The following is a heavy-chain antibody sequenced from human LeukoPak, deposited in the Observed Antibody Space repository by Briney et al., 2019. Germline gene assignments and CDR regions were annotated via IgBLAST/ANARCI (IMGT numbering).Heavy chain of an antibody. D-gene: IGHD1-1*01. V-gene: IGHV4-39*07. CDR1: GGSVRSSTYY. CDR2: IYYSGSS. CDR3: ERGPGGTTDSFDY. J-gene: IGHJ4*02. Sequence: PSETLSLTCSVSGGSVRSSTYYWGWIRQPPGKGLEWVGHIYYSGSSFYNPSLRSRVTISGDASKNQFSLKLNSVTDADTAVYYCERGPGGTTDSFDYWGQGTLVAVSS.